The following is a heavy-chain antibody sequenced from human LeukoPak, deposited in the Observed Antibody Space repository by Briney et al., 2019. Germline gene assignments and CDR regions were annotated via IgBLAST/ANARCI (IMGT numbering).Heavy chain of an antibody. CDR1: GFPFETNA. J-gene: IGHJ4*02. V-gene: IGHV3-23*01. Sequence: GGSLRLPCATSGFPFETNAMSWVRQAPGKGLEWVATIGNTETFYADSVTGRFTISRDNSKNTVNLQMNRLRVEDTAIYYCAKDWIQFNRVFDCFDSWGQGTLVTVSS. CDR3: AKDWIQFNRVFDCFDS. CDR2: IGNTET. D-gene: IGHD5-18*01.